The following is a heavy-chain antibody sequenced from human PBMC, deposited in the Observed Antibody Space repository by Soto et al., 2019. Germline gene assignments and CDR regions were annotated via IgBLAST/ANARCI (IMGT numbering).Heavy chain of an antibody. CDR3: AKNVWGITIFGGMDV. D-gene: IGHD3-9*01. CDR2: ISGSGGTT. J-gene: IGHJ6*02. CDR1: GFTFSIYA. V-gene: IGHV3-23*01. Sequence: GGSLRLSCAASGFTFSIYAMSWVRQAPGKGLEWVSAISGSGGTTYYADSVKGRFTISRDNSKNTLYLQMNSLRAEDTAVYYCAKNVWGITIFGGMDVWGQGTTVTVSS.